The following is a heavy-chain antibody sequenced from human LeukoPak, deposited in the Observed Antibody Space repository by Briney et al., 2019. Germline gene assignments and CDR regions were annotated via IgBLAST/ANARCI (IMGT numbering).Heavy chain of an antibody. CDR1: GGSISNNNYY. V-gene: IGHV4-39*01. Sequence: PSETLSLTCTVSGGSISNNNYYWGWIRQPPGKGLEWIGSFHYSGTTYYNPSLRSRITISRDTSKNQFSLKLSSVTAADTAVYYCARLEPPGDAFDIWGQGTMVTVSS. CDR2: FHYSGTT. D-gene: IGHD1-14*01. J-gene: IGHJ3*02. CDR3: ARLEPPGDAFDI.